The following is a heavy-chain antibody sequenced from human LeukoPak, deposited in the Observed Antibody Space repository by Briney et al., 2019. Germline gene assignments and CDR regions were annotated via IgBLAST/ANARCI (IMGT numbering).Heavy chain of an antibody. V-gene: IGHV1-69*04. CDR1: GGTFSSYA. Sequence: GASVKVSCKASGGTFSSYAISWVRQAPGQGLEWMGRIIPILGIANYAQKFQGRVTITADKSTSTAYMELSSLRSEDTAVYYCARDQRDSSGYSNELGAFDIWGQGTMVTVSS. D-gene: IGHD3-22*01. CDR2: IIPILGIA. CDR3: ARDQRDSSGYSNELGAFDI. J-gene: IGHJ3*02.